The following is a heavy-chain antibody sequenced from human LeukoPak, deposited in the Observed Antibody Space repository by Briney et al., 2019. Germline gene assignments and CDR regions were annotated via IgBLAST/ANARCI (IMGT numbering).Heavy chain of an antibody. D-gene: IGHD3-22*01. J-gene: IGHJ4*02. Sequence: GGSLRLSCVGSEFMFDVLHWVRQAPGKGLEWVSGISWNSDLIGYADSVKGRFTISRDNDRNTVYLQMNGLRLEDMAFYCRTKSPSFTLGGGYLDSWGQGILVTVSS. CDR3: TKSPSFTLGGGYLDS. V-gene: IGHV3-9*03. CDR1: EFMFDV. CDR2: ISWNSDLI.